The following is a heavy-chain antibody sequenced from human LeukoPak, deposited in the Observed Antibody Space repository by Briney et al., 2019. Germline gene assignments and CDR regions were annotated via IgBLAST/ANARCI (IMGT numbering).Heavy chain of an antibody. CDR1: GFTVSSNY. D-gene: IGHD3-10*01. J-gene: IGHJ4*02. Sequence: GGSLRLSCAASGFTVSSNYMSWVRQAPGKGLEWVSIIYSGSSTFYADSVKGRFTISRDNSKNTLFLQMNTLGAEDTAVYYCARDGRGIHYYFDYWGQGTLVTVSS. CDR2: IYSGSST. CDR3: ARDGRGIHYYFDY. V-gene: IGHV3-53*01.